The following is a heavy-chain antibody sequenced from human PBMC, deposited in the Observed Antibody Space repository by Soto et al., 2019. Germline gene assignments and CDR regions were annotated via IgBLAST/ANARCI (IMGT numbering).Heavy chain of an antibody. CDR1: GFTFSSYG. CDR3: AKASVAATLYYYYYGMDV. CDR2: ISYDGSNK. J-gene: IGHJ6*02. D-gene: IGHD2-15*01. Sequence: QVRLVESGGGVVQPGRSLRLSCAASGFTFSSYGMHWVRQAPGKGLEWVAAISYDGSNKYYADSVQGRFTISRDNSKNTVYQPMNSLRAEDTAVYYGAKASVAATLYYYYYGMDVWGQGTTVTVSS. V-gene: IGHV3-30*18.